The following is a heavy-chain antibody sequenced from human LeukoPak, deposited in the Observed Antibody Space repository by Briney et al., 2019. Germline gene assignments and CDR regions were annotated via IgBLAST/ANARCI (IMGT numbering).Heavy chain of an antibody. Sequence: GGSLRLSCAASGFTFSHFVMHWVRQAPGKGLEWVAVISYDGKKNYYADSVKGRFTLTRDDSANTLYLQMNSLRAEDTAVYYCVRGSKIRGVLPEGEFDYWGQGALVTVSS. CDR3: VRGSKIRGVLPEGEFDY. V-gene: IGHV3-30*03. CDR2: ISYDGKKN. J-gene: IGHJ4*02. CDR1: GFTFSHFV. D-gene: IGHD3-10*01.